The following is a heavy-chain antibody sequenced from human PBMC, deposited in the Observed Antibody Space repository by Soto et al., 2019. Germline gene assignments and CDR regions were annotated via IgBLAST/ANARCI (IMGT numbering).Heavy chain of an antibody. CDR3: ARDKRHDFWSGYSLPYGMDV. D-gene: IGHD3-3*01. V-gene: IGHV4-30-4*01. Sequence: SETLSLTCTVSGGSISSGDYYWSWIRQPPGKGLEWIGYIYHSGSTYYNPSLKSRVTISVDTSKNQFSLKLSSVTAADTAVYYCARDKRHDFWSGYSLPYGMDVRGQGTTVTVSS. CDR1: GGSISSGDYY. CDR2: IYHSGST. J-gene: IGHJ6*02.